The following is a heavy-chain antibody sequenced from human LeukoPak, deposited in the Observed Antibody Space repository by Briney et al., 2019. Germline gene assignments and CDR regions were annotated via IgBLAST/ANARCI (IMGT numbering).Heavy chain of an antibody. Sequence: GASVKVSCKASGYTFTSYGISWVRQAPGQGLEWMGWISAYNGNTNYAQKLQGRVTMTTDTSTSTAYMELRSLRSDDTAVYYCASGYYDSSPSDGFGYWGQGTLVTVSS. D-gene: IGHD3-22*01. CDR1: GYTFTSYG. V-gene: IGHV1-18*01. CDR3: ASGYYDSSPSDGFGY. J-gene: IGHJ4*02. CDR2: ISAYNGNT.